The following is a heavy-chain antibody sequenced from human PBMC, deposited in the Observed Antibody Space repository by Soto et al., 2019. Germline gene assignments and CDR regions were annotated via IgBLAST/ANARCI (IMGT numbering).Heavy chain of an antibody. Sequence: GESLKIFCKGSGYSFTSYWISWVRQMPGKGLEWMGRIDPSDSYTNYSPSFQGHVTISADKSISTAYLQWSSLKASDTAMYYCARMYYYGSGLNWFDPWGQGTLVTVS. D-gene: IGHD3-10*01. V-gene: IGHV5-10-1*01. J-gene: IGHJ5*02. CDR1: GYSFTSYW. CDR2: IDPSDSYT. CDR3: ARMYYYGSGLNWFDP.